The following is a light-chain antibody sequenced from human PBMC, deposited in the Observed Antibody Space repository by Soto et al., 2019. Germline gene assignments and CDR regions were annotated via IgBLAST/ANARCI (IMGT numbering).Light chain of an antibody. CDR1: QGVATN. J-gene: IGKJ1*01. CDR2: GAS. CDR3: QQYVNWPRA. Sequence: EKVLTQSPATLSVSPGERATLSCRAGQGVATNLAWYQQRPGQAPRLLIYGASRRALGIPARFSGSGSGTEFTLTITSLESEDFAVYYCQQYVNWPRAFGQGSKVDVK. V-gene: IGKV3-15*01.